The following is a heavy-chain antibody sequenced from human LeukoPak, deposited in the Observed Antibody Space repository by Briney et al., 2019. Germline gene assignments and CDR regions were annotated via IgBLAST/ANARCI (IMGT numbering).Heavy chain of an antibody. CDR3: ARLVGQLVPDY. Sequence: PSGTLSLTCTVSGGSISSSGYYWGWIRQPPGKGLASIGRIYYSGSTYYNPSLKSRVTISVDTSKNQFSLKLSSVTAADTAVYYCARLVGQLVPDYWGQGTLVTVSS. J-gene: IGHJ4*02. D-gene: IGHD6-6*01. CDR1: GGSISSSGYY. V-gene: IGHV4-39*01. CDR2: IYYSGST.